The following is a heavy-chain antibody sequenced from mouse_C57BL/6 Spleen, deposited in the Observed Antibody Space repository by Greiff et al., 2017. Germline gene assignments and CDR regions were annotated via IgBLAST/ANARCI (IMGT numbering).Heavy chain of an antibody. D-gene: IGHD1-1*01. CDR3: ARCLYGSSYVDWYFDV. CDR1: GYTFTSYW. Sequence: QVQLQQPGAELVMPGASVKLSCKASGYTFTSYWMHWVKQRPGQGLEWIGEIDPSDSYTNYNQKFKGKSTLTVDKSSSTAYMQLSSLTSEDSAVXSCARCLYGSSYVDWYFDVWGTGTTVTVSS. V-gene: IGHV1-69*01. J-gene: IGHJ1*03. CDR2: IDPSDSYT.